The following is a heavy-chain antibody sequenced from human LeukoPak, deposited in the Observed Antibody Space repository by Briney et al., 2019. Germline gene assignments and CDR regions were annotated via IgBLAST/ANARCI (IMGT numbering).Heavy chain of an antibody. CDR2: IIPILGTA. V-gene: IGHV1-69*10. D-gene: IGHD4-23*01. Sequence: ASVKVSCKASGGTFSSYAISWVRQAPGQGLEWMGGIIPILGTANYAQKFQGRVTITADKSTSTAYMELSSLRSEDTAVYYCARDGGLGTRQNDAFDIWGQGTMVTVSS. J-gene: IGHJ3*02. CDR1: GGTFSSYA. CDR3: ARDGGLGTRQNDAFDI.